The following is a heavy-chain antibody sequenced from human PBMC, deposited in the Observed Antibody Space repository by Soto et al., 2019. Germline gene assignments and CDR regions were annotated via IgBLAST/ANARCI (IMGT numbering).Heavy chain of an antibody. CDR2: INPYNGNT. CDR1: GYTFTGYY. CDR3: ARVVLMVYAFDY. V-gene: IGHV1-18*04. D-gene: IGHD2-8*01. J-gene: IGHJ4*02. Sequence: ASVKVSCKASGYTFTGYYMHWVRQAPGQGLEWMGWINPYNGNTNYAQKLQGRVTMTTDTSTSTAYMELRSLRSDDTAVYYCARVVLMVYAFDYWGQGTLVTVSS.